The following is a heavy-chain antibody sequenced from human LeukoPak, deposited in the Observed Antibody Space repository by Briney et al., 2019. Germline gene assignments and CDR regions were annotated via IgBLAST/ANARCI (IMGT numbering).Heavy chain of an antibody. D-gene: IGHD3-22*01. CDR3: ARHDSSSLEVYGMDV. Sequence: PSETLSLTCTVSGGSISSYYWNWIRQPPGKGLEWIGYIYYSGSTNYNPSLKSRVTISVDTSKNQFSLKLSSVTAADTAVYYCARHDSSSLEVYGMDVWGQGTTVTVSS. J-gene: IGHJ6*02. CDR2: IYYSGST. V-gene: IGHV4-59*01. CDR1: GGSISSYY.